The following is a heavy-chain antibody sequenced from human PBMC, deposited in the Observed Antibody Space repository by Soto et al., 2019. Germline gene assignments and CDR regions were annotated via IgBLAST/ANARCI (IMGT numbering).Heavy chain of an antibody. CDR1: GYTFTGYY. Sequence: GGSVKVSCKASGYTFTGYYMHWVRQAPGQGFEWMGWINPNSGGTNYAQKFQGRVTMTRDTSISTVYMELSRLRSDDTAVYYCAGNWNDGDDYFDYWGQGTLFTVSS. CDR2: INPNSGGT. V-gene: IGHV1-2*02. CDR3: AGNWNDGDDYFDY. J-gene: IGHJ4*02. D-gene: IGHD1-1*01.